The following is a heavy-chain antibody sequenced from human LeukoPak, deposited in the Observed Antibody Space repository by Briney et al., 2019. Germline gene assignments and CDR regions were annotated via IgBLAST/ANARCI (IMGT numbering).Heavy chain of an antibody. CDR3: ARHYIRLGELSSWFDP. CDR1: GGSISSSSYY. CDR2: IYYSGST. D-gene: IGHD3-16*02. V-gene: IGHV4-39*07. J-gene: IGHJ5*02. Sequence: SETLSLTCTVSGGSISSSSYYWGWIRQPPGKGLEWIGSIYYSGSTYYNPSLKSRVTISVDTSKNQFSLKLSSVTAADTAVYYCARHYIRLGELSSWFDPWGQGTLVTVSS.